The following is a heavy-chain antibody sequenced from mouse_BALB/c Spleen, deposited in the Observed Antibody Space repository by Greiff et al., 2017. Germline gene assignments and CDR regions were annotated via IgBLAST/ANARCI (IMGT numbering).Heavy chain of an antibody. Sequence: EVKLMESGGGLVKPGGSLKLSCAASGFTFSSYAMSWVRQTPEKRLEWVASISSGGSTYYPDSVKGRFTISRDNARNILYLQMSSLRSEDTAMYYCARGGDYARYWYFDVWGAGTTVTVSS. J-gene: IGHJ1*01. CDR3: ARGGDYARYWYFDV. CDR1: GFTFSSYA. D-gene: IGHD2-4*01. CDR2: ISSGGST. V-gene: IGHV5-6-5*01.